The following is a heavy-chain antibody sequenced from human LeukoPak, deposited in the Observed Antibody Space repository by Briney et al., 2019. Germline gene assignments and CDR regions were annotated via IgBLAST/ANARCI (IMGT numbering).Heavy chain of an antibody. CDR3: ANIGDYYDSSGLTRIDY. Sequence: GGSLRLSCAASGFTFSSYGMHWVRQAPGKGLEWVAFIRYDGSNKYYADSVKGRFTISRDNSKNTLYLQMNSLRAEDTAVYYCANIGDYYDSSGLTRIDYWGQGTLVTVSS. D-gene: IGHD3-22*01. V-gene: IGHV3-30*02. CDR2: IRYDGSNK. J-gene: IGHJ4*02. CDR1: GFTFSSYG.